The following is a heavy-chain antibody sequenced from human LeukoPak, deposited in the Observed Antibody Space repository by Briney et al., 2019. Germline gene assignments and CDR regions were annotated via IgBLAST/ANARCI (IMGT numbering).Heavy chain of an antibody. J-gene: IGHJ5*02. V-gene: IGHV4-34*01. CDR3: AVSTVVRNWFDP. CDR2: INHSGST. Sequence: SETLSLTCAVYGGSFSGYYWSWIRQPPGKGLEWIGEINHSGSTNYNPSLKSRVTIPVDTSKNQFSLKLSSVTAADTAVYYCAVSTVVRNWFDPWGQGTLVTVSS. CDR1: GGSFSGYY. D-gene: IGHD4-23*01.